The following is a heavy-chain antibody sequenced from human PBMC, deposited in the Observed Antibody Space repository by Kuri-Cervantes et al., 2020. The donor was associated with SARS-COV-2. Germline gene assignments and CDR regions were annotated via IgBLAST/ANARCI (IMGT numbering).Heavy chain of an antibody. J-gene: IGHJ6*02. CDR1: GFTFSGHW. D-gene: IGHD2-21*01. CDR2: INPDGSYT. V-gene: IGHV3-74*01. CDR3: ARVPGLLIYYHYGMDV. Sequence: GESLKTSCAASGFTFSGHWIHWVRQAPGKGLVWVSRINPDGSYTNNADSVKGRFTLSRDNAKNMLFLQMNSLRAEDTAVYYCARVPGLLIYYHYGMDVWGQGTTVTVSS.